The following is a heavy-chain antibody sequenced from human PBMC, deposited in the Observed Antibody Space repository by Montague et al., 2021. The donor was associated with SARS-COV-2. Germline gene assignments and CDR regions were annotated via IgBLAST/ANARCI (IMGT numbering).Heavy chain of an antibody. CDR3: ARVHYDHYYDSSGYFTEGWFDP. Sequence: SETLSLTCTVSGGSISSYYWSWIRQPPGKGLEWMGYIYYSGSTNYNPSLKSRVTISVDTSKNQFSLKLSSVTAAATAVYYCARVHYDHYYDSSGYFTEGWFDPWGQGTLVTVSS. D-gene: IGHD3-22*01. V-gene: IGHV4-59*01. CDR1: GGSISSYY. J-gene: IGHJ5*02. CDR2: IYYSGST.